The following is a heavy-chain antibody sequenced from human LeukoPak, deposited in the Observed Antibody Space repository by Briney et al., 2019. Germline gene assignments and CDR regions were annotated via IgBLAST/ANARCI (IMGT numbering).Heavy chain of an antibody. CDR1: GGSISSYY. CDR2: IYYSGST. Sequence: SETLPLTCTVSGGSISSYYWSWIRQPPGKGLGWIGYIYYSGSTNYNPSLKSRVTISVDTSKNQFSLKLSSVTAADTAVYYCAREGATVTHDDAFDIWGQGTMVTVSS. CDR3: AREGATVTHDDAFDI. D-gene: IGHD4-17*01. V-gene: IGHV4-59*01. J-gene: IGHJ3*02.